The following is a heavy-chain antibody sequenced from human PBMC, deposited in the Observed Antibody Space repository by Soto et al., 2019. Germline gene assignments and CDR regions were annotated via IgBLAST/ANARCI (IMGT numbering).Heavy chain of an antibody. CDR3: AKDKGYYDSSGYYSFTAPDS. CDR2: ISYDGSNK. Sequence: GGSLRLSCAASGFTFSSYGMHWVRQAPGKGLEWVAVISYDGSNKYYADSVKGRFTISRDNSKNTLYLQMNSLRAEDTAVYYCAKDKGYYDSSGYYSFTAPDSWGQGTLVTVSS. D-gene: IGHD3-22*01. CDR1: GFTFSSYG. J-gene: IGHJ4*02. V-gene: IGHV3-30*18.